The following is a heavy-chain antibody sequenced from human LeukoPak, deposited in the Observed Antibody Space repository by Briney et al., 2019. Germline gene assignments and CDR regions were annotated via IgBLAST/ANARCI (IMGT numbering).Heavy chain of an antibody. V-gene: IGHV4-39*01. CDR1: GGSMSSGSHY. Sequence: NSSETLSLTCTVSGGSMSSGSHYWSWIRQPPGKGLEWIGSIYYSGSTYYNPSLKSRVTVSVDTSKNQFSLKLSSVTAADTAVYYCALAYCGGDCYWPNYFDYWGQGTLVTVSS. CDR2: IYYSGST. CDR3: ALAYCGGDCYWPNYFDY. D-gene: IGHD2-21*02. J-gene: IGHJ4*02.